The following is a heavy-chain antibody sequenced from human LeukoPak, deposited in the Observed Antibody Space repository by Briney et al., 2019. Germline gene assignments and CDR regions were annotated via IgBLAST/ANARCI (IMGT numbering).Heavy chain of an antibody. J-gene: IGHJ4*02. CDR2: INSGGDSF. CDR1: GILFCDYY. V-gene: IGHV3-11*01. Sequence: PGGALRLSCAASGILFCDYYMVWIRQAAGKGPELIAYINSGGDSFFYADSVQGRFNILRGNSGESLLLQMNSLRAEDPRVEYWARGDGVYDYVWGRSYWGQGTLVTVAS. CDR3: ARGDGVYDYVWGRSY. D-gene: IGHD3-16*01.